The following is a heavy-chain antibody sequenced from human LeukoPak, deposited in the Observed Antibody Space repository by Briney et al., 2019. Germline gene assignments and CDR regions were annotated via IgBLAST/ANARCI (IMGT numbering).Heavy chain of an antibody. CDR3: AKAGTTWDYYYGMDV. D-gene: IGHD1-1*01. V-gene: IGHV3-23*01. CDR1: GXTFSSYA. CDR2: ISGSGGST. Sequence: GGSLRLSCAASGXTFSSYAMSWVRQAPGKGLEWVSAISGSGGSTYYADSVKGRFTISRDNSKNTLYLQMNSLRAEDTAVYYCAKAGTTWDYYYGMDVWGQGTTVTVSS. J-gene: IGHJ6*02.